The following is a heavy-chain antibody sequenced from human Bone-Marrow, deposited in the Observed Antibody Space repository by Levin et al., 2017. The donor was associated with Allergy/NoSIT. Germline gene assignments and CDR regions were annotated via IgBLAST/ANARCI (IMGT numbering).Heavy chain of an antibody. Sequence: SVKVSCKASGGIFSNLALNWVRQAPGQGLVWMGGVIPIFGTANYAQEFQGRVTITADESTSTAYLELSSLKSEDTAVYYCASLGYCSDGRCFWTNDYDGDDGPGGQGTLVAVSS. D-gene: IGHD2-15*01. CDR2: VIPIFGTA. CDR3: ASLGYCSDGRCFWTNDYDGDDGP. V-gene: IGHV1-69*13. CDR1: GGIFSNLA. J-gene: IGHJ5*02.